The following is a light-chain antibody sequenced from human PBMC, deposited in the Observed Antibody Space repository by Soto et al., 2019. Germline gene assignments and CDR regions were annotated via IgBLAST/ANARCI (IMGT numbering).Light chain of an antibody. CDR1: QSISSY. Sequence: DIQMTQSPCSLSASVGDRVTITCRASQSISSYLNWYQQKPGKAPKLLIYAASSLQSGVPSRFSGSGSGTDFTLTISSLQPEDFATYYCQQSYSTPPSLTFGGGTKVEIK. J-gene: IGKJ4*01. CDR2: AAS. CDR3: QQSYSTPPSLT. V-gene: IGKV1-39*01.